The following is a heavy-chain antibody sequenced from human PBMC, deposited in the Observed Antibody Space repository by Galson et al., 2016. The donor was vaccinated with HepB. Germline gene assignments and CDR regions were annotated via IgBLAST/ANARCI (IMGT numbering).Heavy chain of an antibody. V-gene: IGHV4-34*01. CDR2: IHRSGNT. CDR3: AASLWFGLHPEY. CDR1: GGSLSGHY. D-gene: IGHD3-10*01. J-gene: IGHJ4*02. Sequence: ETLSLTCAVSGGSLSGHYWTWIRQPLGRGLEWIGEIHRSGNTNYSPSLRSRASISEDRSQNQVSLRLNSVTAADTAIYYCAASLWFGLHPEYWGQGALVTVSS.